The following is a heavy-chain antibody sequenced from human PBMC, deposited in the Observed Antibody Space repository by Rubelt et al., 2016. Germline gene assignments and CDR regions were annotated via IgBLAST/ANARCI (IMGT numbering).Heavy chain of an antibody. CDR2: INHSGST. CDR1: GGSFSGYY. Sequence: VQLQQWGAGLLKPSETLSLTCAVYGGSFSGYYWSWIRQPPGKGLEWIGEINHSGSTNYSPSLKSRVTISVDTSKNQFSLKLSSVTAADTAVYYCAREVTAVAASEFDYWGQGTLVTVSS. V-gene: IGHV4-34*02. J-gene: IGHJ4*02. CDR3: AREVTAVAASEFDY. D-gene: IGHD6-19*01.